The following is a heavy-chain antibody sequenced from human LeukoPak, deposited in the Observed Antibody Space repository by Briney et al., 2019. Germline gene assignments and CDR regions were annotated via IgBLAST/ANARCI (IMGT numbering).Heavy chain of an antibody. V-gene: IGHV3-48*01. CDR2: ISSGSGTI. J-gene: IGHJ4*02. CDR3: AKDANYLDSSGYLIPFDF. CDR1: GFTFSTYS. Sequence: QTGGSLRLSCVASGFTFSTYSMNWVRQAPGKGLEWISYISSGSGTIHYADSVKGRFTISRDNSKNTLYLQMNSPRTEDTAVYYCAKDANYLDSSGYLIPFDFWGQGTLVTVSS. D-gene: IGHD3-22*01.